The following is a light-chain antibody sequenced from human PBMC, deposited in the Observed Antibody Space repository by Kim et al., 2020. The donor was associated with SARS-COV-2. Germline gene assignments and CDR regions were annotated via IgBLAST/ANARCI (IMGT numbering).Light chain of an antibody. CDR2: GAS. Sequence: SSRGETAPPSCRGSRSGSSSYSCWYQQKPREAPRLLFSGASSSTTGIPDRFSGSGAATDFTITISRLEDDDFAEYYRQQCGRSITFGQGTRLEIK. J-gene: IGKJ5*01. CDR1: RSGSSSY. CDR3: QQCGRSIT. V-gene: IGKV3-20*01.